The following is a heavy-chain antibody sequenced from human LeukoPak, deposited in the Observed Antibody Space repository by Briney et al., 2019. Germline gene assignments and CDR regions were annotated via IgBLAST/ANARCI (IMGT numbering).Heavy chain of an antibody. J-gene: IGHJ6*02. Sequence: SQTLSLTCAISGDSVSSNSAAWNWVRQSPSRGLEWLGRTYYRSKWYNDYAVSVKSRITINPDTSKNQFSLQLSSVTPEDTAVYYCAQETNYDSSGYYYGARYGMDVWGQGTTVTVSS. D-gene: IGHD3-22*01. CDR1: GDSVSSNSAA. CDR3: AQETNYDSSGYYYGARYGMDV. CDR2: TYYRSKWYN. V-gene: IGHV6-1*01.